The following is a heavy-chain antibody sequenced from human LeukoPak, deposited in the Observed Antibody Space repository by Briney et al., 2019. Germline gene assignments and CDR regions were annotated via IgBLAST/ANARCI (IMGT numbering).Heavy chain of an antibody. J-gene: IGHJ3*02. Sequence: PSETLSLTCTVSGGSISSYYWSWIRQPPGKGLEWIGYIYYSGSTNYNPSLQSRVTIAVDTSKNQFSLKLSSVTAADTAVYYCARDQESGEPVGALYAFDIWGQGTMVTVSS. CDR1: GGSISSYY. CDR2: IYYSGST. D-gene: IGHD1-26*01. CDR3: ARDQESGEPVGALYAFDI. V-gene: IGHV4-59*12.